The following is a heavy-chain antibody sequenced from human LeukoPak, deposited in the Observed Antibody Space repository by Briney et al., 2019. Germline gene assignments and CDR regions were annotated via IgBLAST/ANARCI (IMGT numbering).Heavy chain of an antibody. J-gene: IGHJ6*03. D-gene: IGHD3-10*01. CDR3: ARDLGSYYMDV. CDR2: IYTSGST. V-gene: IGHV4-4*07. CDR1: GRSISSYY. Sequence: SESLSLTCSVSGRSISSYYWSWIRQPAGKGLEWIGRIYTSGSTNYNPYLKSRVTMSVDTSTNQFSLKLSSVTAADTAVYYCARDLGSYYMDVWGKGTTVTVSS.